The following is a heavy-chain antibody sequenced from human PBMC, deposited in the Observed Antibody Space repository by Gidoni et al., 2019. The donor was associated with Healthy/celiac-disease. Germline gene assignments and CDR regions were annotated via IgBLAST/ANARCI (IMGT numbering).Heavy chain of an antibody. CDR1: GFTFSSYG. CDR3: ARDGAYGETNAFDI. V-gene: IGHV3-33*01. Sequence: QVQLVESGGGVVQPGRSLRLSCAASGFTFSSYGMHWVRQAPGKGLEWVAVIWYDGSNKYYADSVKGRFTISRDNSKNTLYLQMNSLRAEDTAVYYCARDGAYGETNAFDIWGQGTMVTVSS. J-gene: IGHJ3*02. D-gene: IGHD3-10*01. CDR2: IWYDGSNK.